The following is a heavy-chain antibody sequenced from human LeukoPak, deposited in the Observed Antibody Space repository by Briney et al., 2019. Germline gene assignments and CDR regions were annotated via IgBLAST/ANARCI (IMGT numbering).Heavy chain of an antibody. J-gene: IGHJ6*03. CDR3: ARAIAKYSYGSDYMDV. D-gene: IGHD5-18*01. CDR1: GGSISSSSYY. CDR2: IYYSGST. Sequence: SETLSLTCTVSGGSISSSSYYWGWIRQPPGKGLEWIGSIYYSGSTYYNPSLKSRVTISVDRSKNQFSLKLSSVTAADTAVYYCARAIAKYSYGSDYMDVWGKGTTVTVSS. V-gene: IGHV4-39*07.